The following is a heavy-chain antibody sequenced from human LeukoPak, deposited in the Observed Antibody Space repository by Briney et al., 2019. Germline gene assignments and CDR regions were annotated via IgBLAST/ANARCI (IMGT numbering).Heavy chain of an antibody. J-gene: IGHJ4*02. D-gene: IGHD3-3*01. CDR3: ARGFGSYYDFWSGYRPVFDY. CDR1: GYTFTSYA. CDR2: INTNTGNP. V-gene: IGHV7-4-1*02. Sequence: GASVKVSCKASGYTFTSYAMNWVRQAPGQGLEWMGWINTNTGNPTYAQGFTGRFVFSLDTSVSTAYLRISSLKAEDTAVCYCARGFGSYYDFWSGYRPVFDYWGQGTLVTVSS.